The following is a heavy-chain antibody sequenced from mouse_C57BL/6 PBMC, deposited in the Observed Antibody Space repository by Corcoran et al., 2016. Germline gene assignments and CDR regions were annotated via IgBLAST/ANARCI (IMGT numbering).Heavy chain of an antibody. J-gene: IGHJ4*01. CDR2: IYPGSGNT. CDR1: GYTFTDYY. Sequence: QVQLNQSGAELVRPGASVKLSCKASGYTFTDYYINWVKQRPGQRLEWIARIYPGSGNTYYNEKFKGKATLTAEKSSSTAYMQLSSLTSEDSAVYCCATSTVAAPYAMDYWGQGTSVTVSS. D-gene: IGHD1-1*01. V-gene: IGHV1-76*01. CDR3: ATSTVAAPYAMDY.